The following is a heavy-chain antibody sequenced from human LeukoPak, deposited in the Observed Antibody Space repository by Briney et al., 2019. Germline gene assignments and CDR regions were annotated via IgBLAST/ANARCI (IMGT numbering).Heavy chain of an antibody. V-gene: IGHV3-33*01. J-gene: IGHJ4*02. CDR2: IWYDESKK. Sequence: PGGSLRLSCAASGFTFSDYGMHWVRQAPGKGLEWVAIIWYDESKKYYEDSVKGRFTISRDNSKNTVHLQMNNLRAEDTAVYFCAREFEIGQQLSYFDYWGRGTLVTVSS. CDR3: AREFEIGQQLSYFDY. D-gene: IGHD6-13*01. CDR1: GFTFSDYG.